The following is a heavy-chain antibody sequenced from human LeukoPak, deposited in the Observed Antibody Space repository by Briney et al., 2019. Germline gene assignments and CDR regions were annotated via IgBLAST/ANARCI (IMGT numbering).Heavy chain of an antibody. CDR1: GFTFSSYA. V-gene: IGHV3-23*01. D-gene: IGHD3-3*01. J-gene: IGHJ5*02. CDR3: AKEDFGVVTYNWFDP. Sequence: GGSLRLSCAASGFTFSSYAMSWVRQAPGKGLEWVSAISGSGGSAYYADSVKGRFTISRDNSKNTLYLQMNSLRAEDTAVYYCAKEDFGVVTYNWFDPWGQGTLVTVSS. CDR2: ISGSGGSA.